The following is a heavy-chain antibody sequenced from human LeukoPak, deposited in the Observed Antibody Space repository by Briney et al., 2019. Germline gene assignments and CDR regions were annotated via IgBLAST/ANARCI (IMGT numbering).Heavy chain of an antibody. CDR3: ARPPSRGYSSSFEY. V-gene: IGHV5-51*01. Sequence: GESLKISCKGSGYSFPTYWIAWVRQMPGKGLEWMGIIYPDESNIRYSPSFQGQVTISADKSVSTAYLQWSSLRASDTAMYYCARPPSRGYSSSFEYWGQGTLVTVSS. J-gene: IGHJ4*02. CDR1: GYSFPTYW. CDR2: IYPDESNI. D-gene: IGHD2-2*03.